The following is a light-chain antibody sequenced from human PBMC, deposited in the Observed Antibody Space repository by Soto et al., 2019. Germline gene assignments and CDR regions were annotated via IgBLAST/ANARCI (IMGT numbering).Light chain of an antibody. V-gene: IGKV3-20*01. CDR3: QHYGDSSWT. Sequence: ELVLTQSPVALSLSSGERATLSCRASQSVSSTLLTWYQQKPGQAPRLLIYGVSSRATGIPDRFSGSGSGTDFTPTSSRVEPEYFAVYFCQHYGDSSWTFGQGSRVEIK. CDR1: QSVSSTL. CDR2: GVS. J-gene: IGKJ1*01.